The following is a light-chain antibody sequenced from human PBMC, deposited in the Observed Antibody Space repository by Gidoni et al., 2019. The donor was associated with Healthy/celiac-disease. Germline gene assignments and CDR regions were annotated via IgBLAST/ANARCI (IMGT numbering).Light chain of an antibody. V-gene: IGKV1-5*03. CDR1: QSNSTW. CDR2: KAS. Sequence: GDRVTITCRASQSNSTWLAWYQQKPGKAPKLLIQKASTRESGVPSRFSGSGSGTEFTLTISSLQPDDVATYYCQQYNSYSPSFGQGTKLEIK. CDR3: QQYNSYSPS. J-gene: IGKJ2*01.